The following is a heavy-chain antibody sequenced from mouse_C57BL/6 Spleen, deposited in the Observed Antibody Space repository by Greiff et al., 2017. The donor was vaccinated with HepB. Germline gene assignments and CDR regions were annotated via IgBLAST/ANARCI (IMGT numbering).Heavy chain of an antibody. CDR2: IYPGDGDT. V-gene: IGHV1-82*01. CDR3: ARGGLPPDY. J-gene: IGHJ2*01. D-gene: IGHD2-2*01. Sequence: VQLQQSGPELVKPGASVKISCKASGYAFSSSWMNWVKQRPGKGLEWIGRIYPGDGDTNYNGKFKGKATLTADKSSSTAYMQLSSLTSEDSAVYLCARGGLPPDYWGQGTTLTVSS. CDR1: GYAFSSSW.